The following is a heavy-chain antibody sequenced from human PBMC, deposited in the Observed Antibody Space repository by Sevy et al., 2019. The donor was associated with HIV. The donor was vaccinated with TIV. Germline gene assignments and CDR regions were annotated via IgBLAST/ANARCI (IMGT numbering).Heavy chain of an antibody. Sequence: GGSLRLSCVASGFSFRDYALHWVRQGPGKGLEWVEVVSFDGGNKYYPDSVKGRFTVSRDNSKNTLFLQMDSLRGEDTAVYYCARGPYSSGLRFDYWGQGTLVTFSS. J-gene: IGHJ4*02. CDR3: ARGPYSSGLRFDY. CDR1: GFSFRDYA. CDR2: VSFDGGNK. V-gene: IGHV3-30*04. D-gene: IGHD6-19*01.